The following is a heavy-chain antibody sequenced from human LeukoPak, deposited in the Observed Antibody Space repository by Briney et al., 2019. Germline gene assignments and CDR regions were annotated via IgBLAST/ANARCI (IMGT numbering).Heavy chain of an antibody. Sequence: GGSLRLSCAASGFTFSSYGMHWVRQAPGKGLEWVAVISYDGSNKYYAGSVKGRFTISRDNSKNTLYLQMNSLRAEDTAVYYCATVSDKTARTKSFDYWGQGTLVTVSS. J-gene: IGHJ4*02. CDR1: GFTFSSYG. CDR2: ISYDGSNK. CDR3: ATVSDKTARTKSFDY. V-gene: IGHV3-30*03.